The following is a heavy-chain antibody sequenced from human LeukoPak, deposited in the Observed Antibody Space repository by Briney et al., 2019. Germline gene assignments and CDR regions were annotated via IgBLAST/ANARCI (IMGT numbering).Heavy chain of an antibody. CDR3: ARASYCGGDCYFDAFDI. V-gene: IGHV3-30*04. D-gene: IGHD2-21*02. J-gene: IGHJ3*02. CDR2: ISYDGSNK. CDR1: GFTFSSYA. Sequence: AGGSLRLSCAASGFTFSSYAMHWVRQAPGKGLEWVAVISYDGSNKYYADSVKGRFTISRDNSKNTLYLQMNSLRAEDTAVYYCARASYCGGDCYFDAFDIWGQGTMVTVSS.